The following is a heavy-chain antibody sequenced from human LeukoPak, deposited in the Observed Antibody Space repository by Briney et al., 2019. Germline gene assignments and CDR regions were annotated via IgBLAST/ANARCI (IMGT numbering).Heavy chain of an antibody. V-gene: IGHV3-7*01. CDR1: GFIFSNYN. CDR2: IKQDGSEK. CDR3: ARNSGYDPGYFDY. D-gene: IGHD5-12*01. J-gene: IGHJ4*02. Sequence: GGSLRLSCAASGFIFSNYNMNWVRQAPGKGLEWVANIKQDGSEKYYVDSVKGRFTISRDNAKNSLYLQMNSLRAEDTAVYYCARNSGYDPGYFDYWGQGTLVTVSS.